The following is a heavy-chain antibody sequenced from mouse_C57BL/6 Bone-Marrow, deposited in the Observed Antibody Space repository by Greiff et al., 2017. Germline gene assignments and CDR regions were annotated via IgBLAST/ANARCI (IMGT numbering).Heavy chain of an antibody. CDR1: GYAFSSSW. CDR2: IYPGDGDT. V-gene: IGHV1-82*01. J-gene: IGHJ2*01. Sequence: VQLQQSGPELVKPGASVKISCKASGYAFSSSWMNWVKQRPGKGLEWIGRIYPGDGDTNYNGKFKGKATLTADKSSSTAYMQLSSLTSEDSAVYFCARYGDSQGHYFDYWGQGTTLTVSS. CDR3: ARYGDSQGHYFDY. D-gene: IGHD3-3*01.